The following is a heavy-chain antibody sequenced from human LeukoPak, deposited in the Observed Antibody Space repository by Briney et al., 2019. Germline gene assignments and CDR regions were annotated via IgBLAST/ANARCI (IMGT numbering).Heavy chain of an antibody. CDR1: GGSINSSSYY. D-gene: IGHD6-19*01. V-gene: IGHV4-39*01. CDR2: IYYSGST. Sequence: PSETLSLTCTVSGGSINSSSYYWGWIRQPPGKGLERIGSIYYSGSTYYNSCLKSRVTISVETSKNQFSLELRSVTAADTAVYSFARHGWLGVGGWYWGQGTLVTVSS. CDR3: ARHGWLGVGGWY. J-gene: IGHJ4*02.